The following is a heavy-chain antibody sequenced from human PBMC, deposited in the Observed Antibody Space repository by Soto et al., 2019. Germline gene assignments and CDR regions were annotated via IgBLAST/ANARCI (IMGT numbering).Heavy chain of an antibody. V-gene: IGHV1-18*01. J-gene: IGHJ6*02. CDR3: VKDRDSNSWPSRDV. Sequence: QVHLVQSGAEVKKPGASVNVSCKTSGYTFTRNGISWVRQAPGQGLEWMGWISPNSGNTRYAQKLRDSVILTADTAASTAYMELRSLRSDDTAVYYCVKDRDSNSWPSRDVWGPGTTVTVSS. CDR1: GYTFTRNG. D-gene: IGHD3-22*01. CDR2: ISPNSGNT.